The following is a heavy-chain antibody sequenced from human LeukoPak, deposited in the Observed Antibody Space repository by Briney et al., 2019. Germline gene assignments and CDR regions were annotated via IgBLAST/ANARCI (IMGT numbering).Heavy chain of an antibody. CDR2: ISYDGSNK. J-gene: IGHJ3*02. V-gene: IGHV3-30-3*01. CDR3: ARGVIVVVPAAKAFDI. CDR1: GFTFSSYA. Sequence: PGRSLRLSCAASGFTFSSYAMHWVRQAPGKGLEWVAVISYDGSNKYYADSVKGRFTISRDNSKNTLYLQMNSLRAEDTAVYYCARGVIVVVPAAKAFDIWGQGTMVTVSS. D-gene: IGHD2-2*01.